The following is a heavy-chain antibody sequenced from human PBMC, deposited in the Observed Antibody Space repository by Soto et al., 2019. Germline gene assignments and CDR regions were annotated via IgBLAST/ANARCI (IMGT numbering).Heavy chain of an antibody. CDR3: AKDLRNYYFDY. CDR2: ISYDGSNK. D-gene: IGHD1-7*01. V-gene: IGHV3-30*18. Sequence: QVQLVESGGGVVQPGRSLRLSCAASGFTFSSYGMHWVRQAPGKGLEWVAVISYDGSNKYYADSVKGRFTISRDNSKNTLYLQMNSLRAEDTAVYYCAKDLRNYYFDYWGQVTLVTVSS. CDR1: GFTFSSYG. J-gene: IGHJ4*02.